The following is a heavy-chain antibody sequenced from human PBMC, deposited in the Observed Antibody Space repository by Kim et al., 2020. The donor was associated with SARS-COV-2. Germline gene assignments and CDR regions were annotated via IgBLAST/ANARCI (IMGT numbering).Heavy chain of an antibody. D-gene: IGHD3-22*01. CDR3: ARNIGITMIVVVTGWCDP. V-gene: IGHV4-31*03. CDR1: GGSISSGGYY. J-gene: IGHJ5*02. Sequence: SETLSLTCTVSGGSISSGGYYWSWIRQHPGKGLEWIGYIYYSGSTYYNPSLKSRVTISVDTSKNQFSLKLSSVTAADTAVYYCARNIGITMIVVVTGWCDPGGQGTLVTVSS. CDR2: IYYSGST.